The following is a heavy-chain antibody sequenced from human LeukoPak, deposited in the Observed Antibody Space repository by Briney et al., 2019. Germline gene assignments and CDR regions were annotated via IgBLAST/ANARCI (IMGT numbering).Heavy chain of an antibody. D-gene: IGHD3-16*01. V-gene: IGHV2-70*17. CDR3: ARFHRYLGVSLDY. CDR2: IDWDDDK. CDR1: GFSLSTSGMC. J-gene: IGHJ4*02. Sequence: SGPALVRPTQTLTLTCTFSGFSLSTSGMCVSWIRQPPGKALEWLARIDWDDDKFCSTSLKTRLTISKDTSKNQVVLTMTNMDPVDTATYYCARFHRYLGVSLDYWAQGTLVTVSS.